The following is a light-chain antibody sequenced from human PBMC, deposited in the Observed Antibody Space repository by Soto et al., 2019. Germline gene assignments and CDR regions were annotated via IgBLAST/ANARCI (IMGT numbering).Light chain of an antibody. CDR1: QSVSSN. CDR2: DAS. V-gene: IGKV3-15*01. Sequence: EIVMTQSPTPLSVSPGYRATLSCRASQSVSSNLAWYQQKPGQAPRLLXYDASTRATGIPARFSGSGSGTELTLTISSLQSEDVAVYYCQQYNNWPTWTFGQGTKVEIK. J-gene: IGKJ1*01. CDR3: QQYNNWPTWT.